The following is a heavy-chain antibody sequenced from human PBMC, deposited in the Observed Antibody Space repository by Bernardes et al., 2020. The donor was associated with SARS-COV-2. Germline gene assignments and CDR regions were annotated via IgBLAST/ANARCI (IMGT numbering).Heavy chain of an antibody. CDR1: GGSFSGYS. CDR3: ARRTIIYNSSGYYLDY. J-gene: IGHJ4*02. D-gene: IGHD3-22*01. CDR2: IFHSGST. V-gene: IGHV4-34*12. Sequence: SETLSLTCAVSGGSFSGYSWTWIRQTPGKGLEWIGEIFHSGSTNYNPSLKSRVTISVDTSKKQFSLNLSSVTAADTAVYYCARRTIIYNSSGYYLDYWGQGTLVTVSS.